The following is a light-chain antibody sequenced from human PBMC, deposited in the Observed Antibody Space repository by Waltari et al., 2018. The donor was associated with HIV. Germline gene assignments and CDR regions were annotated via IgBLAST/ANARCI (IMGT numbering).Light chain of an antibody. V-gene: IGLV2-8*01. CDR2: EVS. CDR3: SSYAGSNTLGV. Sequence: QSDLTQPPPASSSPGKSVAISCPGTSSDVGCHTYVSWSQQHPGKAPKLIIYEVSKRPSGVPDRFSGSKSGNTASLTVSGLQAEDEADYYCSSYAGSNTLGVFGGGTKLTVL. J-gene: IGLJ3*02. CDR1: SSDVGCHTY.